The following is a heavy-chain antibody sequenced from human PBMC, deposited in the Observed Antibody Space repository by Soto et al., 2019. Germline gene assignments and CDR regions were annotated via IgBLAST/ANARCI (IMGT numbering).Heavy chain of an antibody. CDR3: AKDRRRIAVAGQVNY. V-gene: IGHV3-23*01. Sequence: EVQLLESGGGLVQPGGSLRLSCAASGFTFSSYAMSWVRQAPGKGLEWVSAISGSGGSTYYADSVKGRFIISRDNSKNTLYLQMNSLRAENTAVYYCAKDRRRIAVAGQVNYWGRGTLVTVSS. J-gene: IGHJ4*01. CDR2: ISGSGGST. D-gene: IGHD6-19*01. CDR1: GFTFSSYA.